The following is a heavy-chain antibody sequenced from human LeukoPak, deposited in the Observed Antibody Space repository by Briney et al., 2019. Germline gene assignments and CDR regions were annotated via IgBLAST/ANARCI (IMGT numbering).Heavy chain of an antibody. V-gene: IGHV4-39*07. CDR1: GGSISSSSYY. Sequence: PSETLSLTCTVSGGSISSSSYYWGWIRQPPGKGLEWIGSIYYSGSTYYNPSLKSRVTISVDTSKNQFSLKLSSVTAADTAVYYCARDRILGSQDWFDPWGQGTLVTVSS. CDR3: ARDRILGSQDWFDP. D-gene: IGHD1-26*01. J-gene: IGHJ5*02. CDR2: IYYSGST.